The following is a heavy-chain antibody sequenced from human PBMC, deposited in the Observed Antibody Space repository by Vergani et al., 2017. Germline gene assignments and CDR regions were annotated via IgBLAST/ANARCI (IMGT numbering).Heavy chain of an antibody. D-gene: IGHD4-11*01. CDR1: GYTFSNYY. V-gene: IGHV1-46*01. J-gene: IGHJ4*02. CDR2: INPSGGHT. Sequence: QVQVVQSGAEVKKSGASVKVSCKTSGYTFSNYYMHWVRQAPGQGLEWMGIINPSGGHTNYAQKFQGRVTMTKDRSTNTAYLELTNLRSDDTAVFYCATDLSMTTFSDWGQGTLVTVSS. CDR3: ATDLSMTTFSD.